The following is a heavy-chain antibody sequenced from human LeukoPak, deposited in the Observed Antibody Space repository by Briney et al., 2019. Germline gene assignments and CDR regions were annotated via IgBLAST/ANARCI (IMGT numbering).Heavy chain of an antibody. D-gene: IGHD3-10*01. V-gene: IGHV3-53*01. CDR1: GFTVSGNY. J-gene: IGHJ4*02. CDR2: VYTDGNI. Sequence: GGSRRLSCTASGFTVSGNYMNWVRQAPGKGLEGVSVVYTDGNIFYADSVKGRFTISKNISKNTVDLLMNSVRDEDTALYYCANGKFGDPLNYWGQGTLVTVSS. CDR3: ANGKFGDPLNY.